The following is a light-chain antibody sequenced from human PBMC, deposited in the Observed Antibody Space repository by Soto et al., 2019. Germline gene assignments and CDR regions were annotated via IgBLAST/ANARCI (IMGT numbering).Light chain of an antibody. CDR3: VLYMGSGIWV. CDR1: SSNIGAHYD. Sequence: QAVLTQPPSVSGAPGQRVTISCTGSSSNIGAHYDVHWYQQLPGTAPKLLIYGNSNRPSGVPDRFSGSKSGTSASLAITGLQAEDEADYYCVLYMGSGIWVFGGGTKVTV. J-gene: IGLJ3*02. V-gene: IGLV1-40*01. CDR2: GNS.